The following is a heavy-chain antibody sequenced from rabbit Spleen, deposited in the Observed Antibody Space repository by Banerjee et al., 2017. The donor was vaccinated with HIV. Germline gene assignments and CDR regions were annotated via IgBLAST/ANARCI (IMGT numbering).Heavy chain of an antibody. J-gene: IGHJ4*01. D-gene: IGHD1-1*01. Sequence: QEQVVESGGGLVQPGGSLKLSCKASGFDFSGYGVSWVRQAPGKGLEWIGCINTITGKTVYATWAKGRFTISKTSSTTVTLQVTSLTAADTATYFCAGDHAISGYRFNLWGPGTLVTVS. V-gene: IGHV1S45*01. CDR3: AGDHAISGYRFNL. CDR1: GFDFSGYG. CDR2: INTITGKT.